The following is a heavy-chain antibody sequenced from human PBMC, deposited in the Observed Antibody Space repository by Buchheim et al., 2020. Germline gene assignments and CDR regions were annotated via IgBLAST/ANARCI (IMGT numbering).Heavy chain of an antibody. CDR2: ISYDGSNK. J-gene: IGHJ4*02. CDR1: GFTFSSYG. Sequence: QVQLVESGGGVVQPGRSLRLSCAASGFTFSSYGMHWVRQAPGKGLEWVAVISYDGSNKYYADSVKGRFTISRANSKKTLYLQMNSLRAEDTAVYYCAKDWAMVIDYWGQGTL. D-gene: IGHD5-18*01. CDR3: AKDWAMVIDY. V-gene: IGHV3-30*18.